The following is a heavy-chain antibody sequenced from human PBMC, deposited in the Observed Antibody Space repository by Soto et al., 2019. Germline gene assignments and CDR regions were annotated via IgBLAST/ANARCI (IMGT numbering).Heavy chain of an antibody. CDR3: AREPYGDSQYFDY. Sequence: QVQLVESGGGMVQPGTSLRLSCAASGFTFNSLSLHWVRQRPGKGLEWVAVISHDGRVTFYADFVKGRFTVSRDNSKNTIYLQVNSLRAEDTAVYYCAREPYGDSQYFDYWGQGTLVTVSS. J-gene: IGHJ4*02. CDR1: GFTFNSLS. CDR2: ISHDGRVT. D-gene: IGHD2-21*02. V-gene: IGHV3-30*04.